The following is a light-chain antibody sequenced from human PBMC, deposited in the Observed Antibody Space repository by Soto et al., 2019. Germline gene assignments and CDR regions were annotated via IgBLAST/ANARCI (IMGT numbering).Light chain of an antibody. J-gene: IGKJ3*01. V-gene: IGKV3-11*01. CDR2: DAS. Sequence: EILMTQSPATLSVSPGERATLSCRASQSINTNLAWYQQKPGQAPRLLIYDASNRATGIPARFSGSGSGTDFTLTISSLEPEDFAVYYCQQRSNWLFTFGPGTKVDIK. CDR1: QSINTN. CDR3: QQRSNWLFT.